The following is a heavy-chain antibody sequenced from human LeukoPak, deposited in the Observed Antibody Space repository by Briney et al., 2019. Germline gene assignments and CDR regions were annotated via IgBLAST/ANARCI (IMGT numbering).Heavy chain of an antibody. CDR3: ARDKTYYYDSSGYYYSGAFDI. J-gene: IGHJ3*02. CDR1: GFTFSSYA. D-gene: IGHD3-22*01. V-gene: IGHV3-30-3*01. Sequence: GGSLRLSCAASGFTFSSYAMHWVRQAPGKGLEWVAVISYDGSNKYYADSVKGRFTISRDNSKNTLYLQMNRLRAEDTAVYYCARDKTYYYDSSGYYYSGAFDIWGQGTMVTVSS. CDR2: ISYDGSNK.